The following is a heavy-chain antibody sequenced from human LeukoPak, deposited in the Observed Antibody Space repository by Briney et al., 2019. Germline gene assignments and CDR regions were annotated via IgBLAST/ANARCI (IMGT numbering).Heavy chain of an antibody. CDR3: ASPGRDGYNLWYFDY. CDR1: GFTFSSYS. D-gene: IGHD5-24*01. Sequence: PGGSLRLSCAASGFTFSSYSMNWVRQAPGKGLEWVSSISSSSSYIYYADSVKGRFTISRDNAKNSLYLQMNSLRAEDTAVYYCASPGRDGYNLWYFDYWGQGTLVTVSS. CDR2: ISSSSSYI. V-gene: IGHV3-21*01. J-gene: IGHJ4*02.